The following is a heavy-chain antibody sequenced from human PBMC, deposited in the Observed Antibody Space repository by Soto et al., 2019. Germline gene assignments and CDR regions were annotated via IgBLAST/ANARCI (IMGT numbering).Heavy chain of an antibody. V-gene: IGHV4-34*01. D-gene: IGHD3-9*01. CDR1: GGSFSGYY. CDR2: INHSGST. J-gene: IGHJ4*02. CDR3: ARSSSWLLFFDY. Sequence: PSETLSLTCAVYGGSFSGYYWSWIRQPPGKGLEWIGEINHSGSTNYNPSLKSRVTISVDTSKNQLSLKLSSVTAADTAVYYCARSSSWLLFFDYWGQGTLVTVSS.